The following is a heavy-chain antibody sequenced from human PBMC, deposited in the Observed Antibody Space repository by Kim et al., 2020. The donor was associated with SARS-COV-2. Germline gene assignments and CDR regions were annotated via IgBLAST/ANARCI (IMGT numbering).Heavy chain of an antibody. D-gene: IGHD3-16*02. J-gene: IGHJ5*02. V-gene: IGHV4-39*01. CDR1: GGSISSSSYY. CDR3: ARHEGYYDYVWGSYRYWFDP. CDR2: IYYSGST. Sequence: SETLSLTCTVSGGSISSSSYYWGWIRQPPWKGLEWIGSIYYSGSTYYNPSLKSRVTISVDTSKNQFSLKLSSVTAADTAVYYCARHEGYYDYVWGSYRYWFDPWGQGTLVTVSS.